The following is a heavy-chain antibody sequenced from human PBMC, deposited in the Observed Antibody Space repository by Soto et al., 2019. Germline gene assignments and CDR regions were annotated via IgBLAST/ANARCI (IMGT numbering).Heavy chain of an antibody. J-gene: IGHJ4*02. CDR1: GFAFSSYL. Sequence: PGGSLRLSCAASGFAFSSYLMHGVGQTPGKGPLWVSRIYNDGSRTGYADSVKGRFTISRDNAKNTLYLQMSSLTVEDTAVYYCARDLSGNTTPYFDLWGQGTLVTVSS. CDR2: IYNDGSRT. CDR3: ARDLSGNTTPYFDL. V-gene: IGHV3-74*01. D-gene: IGHD1-7*01.